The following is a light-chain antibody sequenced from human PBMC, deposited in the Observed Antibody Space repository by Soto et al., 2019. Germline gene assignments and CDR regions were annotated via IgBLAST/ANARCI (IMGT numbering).Light chain of an antibody. CDR1: QSVSSSY. V-gene: IGKV3-20*01. Sequence: EIVLTQSPGTLSLSPGERATLSCRASQSVSSSYLAWYQQKPGQAPRLLIYGASSRATGIPDRFSGSGSGTECTLTISRLEPEDFALYYCQQYGSSPYPFGEGTKLEIK. CDR2: GAS. J-gene: IGKJ2*01. CDR3: QQYGSSPYP.